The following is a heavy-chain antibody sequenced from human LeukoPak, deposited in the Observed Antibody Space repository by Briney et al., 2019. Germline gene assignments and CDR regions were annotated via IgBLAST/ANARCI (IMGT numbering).Heavy chain of an antibody. J-gene: IGHJ6*02. CDR3: ARERIYYGPGGDLRDARLFYYYGMDV. D-gene: IGHD3-10*01. CDR2: IYSDGKT. Sequence: GGSLRLSCAGSGLTVGSNCMSWVRQAPGKGLEWVSVIYSDGKTNYADSVKGRFTISRDNSKNTLYLQMSSLRDEDTAVYYCARERIYYGPGGDLRDARLFYYYGMDVWGQGTTVTVSS. CDR1: GLTVGSNC. V-gene: IGHV3-53*01.